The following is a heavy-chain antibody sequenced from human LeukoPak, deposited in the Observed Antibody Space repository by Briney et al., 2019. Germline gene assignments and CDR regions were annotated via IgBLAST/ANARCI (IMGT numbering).Heavy chain of an antibody. D-gene: IGHD3-3*01. V-gene: IGHV4-31*03. CDR2: IYYSGST. Sequence: PPETLSLTCTVSGGSISSGGYYWSWIRQHPGKGLEWIGYIYYSGSTYYKTSLKSRVTISVDTSKNQFSLKLSSVTAADTAVYYCARGNYDFWSGTTNYYFDYWGQGTLVTVSS. CDR3: ARGNYDFWSGTTNYYFDY. CDR1: GGSISSGGYY. J-gene: IGHJ4*02.